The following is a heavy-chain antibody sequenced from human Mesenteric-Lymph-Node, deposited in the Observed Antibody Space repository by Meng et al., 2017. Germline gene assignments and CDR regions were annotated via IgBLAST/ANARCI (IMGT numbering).Heavy chain of an antibody. CDR3: ARLEGGGYTNAFDI. V-gene: IGHV1-8*02. D-gene: IGHD5-24*01. J-gene: IGHJ3*02. CDR1: GYTFTGYY. Sequence: ASVKVSCKASGYTFTGYYMHWVRQATGQGLEWMGWMNPNNGNTGYAQKLQGRVTMTRNTSISTTYVELSSQTSEDTAVYYCARLEGGGYTNAFDIWGQGTMVTVSS. CDR2: MNPNNGNT.